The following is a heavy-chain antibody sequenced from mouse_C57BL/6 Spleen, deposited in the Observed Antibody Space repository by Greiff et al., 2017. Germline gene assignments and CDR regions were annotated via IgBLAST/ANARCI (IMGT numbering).Heavy chain of an antibody. Sequence: QVQLKQSGAELARPGASVKMSCKASGYTFTSYTMHWVKQRPGQGLEWIGYINPSSGYTKYNQKFKDKATLTADKSSSTAYMQLSSLTSEDSAVYYCAAYEYAMDYWGQGTSVTVSS. D-gene: IGHD6-5*01. V-gene: IGHV1-4*01. J-gene: IGHJ4*01. CDR1: GYTFTSYT. CDR3: AAYEYAMDY. CDR2: INPSSGYT.